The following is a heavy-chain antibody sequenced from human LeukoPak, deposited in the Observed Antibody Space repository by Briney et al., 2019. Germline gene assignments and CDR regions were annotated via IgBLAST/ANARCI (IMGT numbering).Heavy chain of an antibody. CDR3: ARDRSAYGSYFYYAMDV. Sequence: GGSLRLSCAASGFDFSCSAMHWVRQAPGEGLEWVAVISHDAKNTFYADSVKGRFTLSRDNSNNMVYLHMNSLRGDDTAVYYCARDRSAYGSYFYYAMDVWGQGTTVTVSS. CDR1: GFDFSCSA. V-gene: IGHV3-30*04. D-gene: IGHD3-10*01. J-gene: IGHJ6*02. CDR2: ISHDAKNT.